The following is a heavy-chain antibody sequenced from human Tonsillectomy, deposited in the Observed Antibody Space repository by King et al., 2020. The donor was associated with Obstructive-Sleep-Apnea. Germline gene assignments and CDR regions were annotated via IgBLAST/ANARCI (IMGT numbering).Heavy chain of an antibody. J-gene: IGHJ4*02. CDR2: IKYDGSEK. Sequence: VQLVESGGGLVQPGGSLRLSCVASGFTFSSYWMTWVRQAPGKGLEWVANIKYDGSEKYYVDSVKGRFTISRDNGKNSVYLQMNSLRAEDTAVYYCAGLFVWGQGRLVTVSS. D-gene: IGHD3-10*02. CDR3: AGLFV. V-gene: IGHV3-7*03. CDR1: GFTFSSYW.